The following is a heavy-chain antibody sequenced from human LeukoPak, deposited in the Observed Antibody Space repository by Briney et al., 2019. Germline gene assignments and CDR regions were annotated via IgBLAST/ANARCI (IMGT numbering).Heavy chain of an antibody. V-gene: IGHV3-53*01. CDR3: ARETGSAVGSTDFDY. J-gene: IGHJ4*02. CDR2: IYTGGNT. Sequence: PGGSLRLSCAASGFTVDSNYLSWVRQAPGKGLEWVSTIYTGGNTYYAASVKGRFTISRDFSKNTVFLHMNSLRAEDTAMYYCARETGSAVGSTDFDYWGQGTLVTVSS. CDR1: GFTVDSNY. D-gene: IGHD4-17*01.